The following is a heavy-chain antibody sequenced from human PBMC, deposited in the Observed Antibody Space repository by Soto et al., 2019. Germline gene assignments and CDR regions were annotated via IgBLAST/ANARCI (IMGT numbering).Heavy chain of an antibody. CDR2: INGDGSTT. Sequence: EVQLVESGGGVVHPGGSVRLSCAASGFTLSSYWIHWVRQAPGKGLVWVSRINGDGSTTNYADSLKGRFTISRDNAKNTMFLQMNSLRAEDTAVYFCARGRSGSYSFDYWGQGTLVTVSS. D-gene: IGHD3-10*01. CDR3: ARGRSGSYSFDY. CDR1: GFTLSSYW. J-gene: IGHJ4*02. V-gene: IGHV3-74*01.